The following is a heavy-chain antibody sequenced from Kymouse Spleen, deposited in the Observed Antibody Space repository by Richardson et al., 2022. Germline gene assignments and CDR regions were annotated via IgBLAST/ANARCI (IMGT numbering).Heavy chain of an antibody. D-gene: IGHD5-12*01. V-gene: IGHV3-33*01. J-gene: IGHJ4*02. CDR3: ARGYSGYDGAFDY. CDR2: IWYDGSNK. Sequence: QVQLVESGGGVVQPGRSLRLSCAASGFTFSSYGMHWVRQAPGKGLEWVAVIWYDGSNKYYADSVKGRFTISRDNSKNTLYLQMNSLRAEDTAVYYCARGYSGYDGAFDYWGQGTLVTVSS. CDR1: GFTFSSYG.